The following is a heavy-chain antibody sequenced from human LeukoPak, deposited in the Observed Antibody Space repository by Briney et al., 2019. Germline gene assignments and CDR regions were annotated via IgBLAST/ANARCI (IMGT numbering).Heavy chain of an antibody. CDR3: ARDRGSGWYAFDY. CDR2: IYYSGST. J-gene: IGHJ4*02. Sequence: SETLSLTCTVSGGSISSFYWSWIRQPPGKGLEWIGYIYYSGSTNYNPSLKSRVTISVDTSKNQFSLKLSSVTAADTAVYYCARDRGSGWYAFDYWGQGTLVTVSS. CDR1: GGSISSFY. D-gene: IGHD6-19*01. V-gene: IGHV4-59*12.